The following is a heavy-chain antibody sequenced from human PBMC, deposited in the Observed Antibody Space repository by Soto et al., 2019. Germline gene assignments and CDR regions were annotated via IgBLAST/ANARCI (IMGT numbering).Heavy chain of an antibody. CDR1: GFTFSSYG. J-gene: IGHJ4*02. Sequence: GGSLRLSCAASGFTFSSYGMHWVRQAPGKGLEWVAVISYDGSNKYYADSVKGRFTISRDNSKNTLYLQMNSLRAEDTAVYYCAKDRYSSSSEFFDYWGQGTLVTVSS. CDR2: ISYDGSNK. V-gene: IGHV3-30*18. CDR3: AKDRYSSSSEFFDY. D-gene: IGHD6-6*01.